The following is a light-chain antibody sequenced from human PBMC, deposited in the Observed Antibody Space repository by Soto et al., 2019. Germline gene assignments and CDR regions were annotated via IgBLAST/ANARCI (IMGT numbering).Light chain of an antibody. Sequence: QSALAQPASVSGSPGQSITISCTGTRCDIGTYNYVSWYQVHPGKVPKLMIYDVSSRPSGVSNRFSGSKSGNTASLTISGLQPEDEADYYCSSHTSGSTRVFGSGTKVTVL. J-gene: IGLJ1*01. V-gene: IGLV2-14*03. CDR1: RCDIGTYNY. CDR3: SSHTSGSTRV. CDR2: DVS.